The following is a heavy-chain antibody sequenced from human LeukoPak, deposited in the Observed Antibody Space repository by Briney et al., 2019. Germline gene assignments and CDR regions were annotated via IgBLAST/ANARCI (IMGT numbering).Heavy chain of an antibody. Sequence: SVKVSCKASGYTFTGYYLHWVRQAPGQGLEWMGCVNPNSGDTNYAQKFQGSVTMTRDTSISTVYMELSRLRSDDTAVYYCARASGSYWWFDSWGQGTLVTVSS. CDR1: GYTFTGYY. CDR3: ARASGSYWWFDS. D-gene: IGHD1-26*01. V-gene: IGHV1-2*02. CDR2: VNPNSGDT. J-gene: IGHJ5*01.